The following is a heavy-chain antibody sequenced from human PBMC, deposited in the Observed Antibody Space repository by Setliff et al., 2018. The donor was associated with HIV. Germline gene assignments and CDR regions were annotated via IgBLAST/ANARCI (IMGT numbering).Heavy chain of an antibody. D-gene: IGHD3-10*01. Sequence: SETLSLTCTVSGGSISSGDYYWSWIRQPAGKGLEWIGRIYTSGSANYNPALKSRVTISVDTSKNQFSLKLTSVSAADTAVYYCAREWRGRYYYYMDVWGKGTTVTVSS. V-gene: IGHV4-61*02. CDR1: GGSISSGDYY. J-gene: IGHJ6*03. CDR3: AREWRGRYYYYMDV. CDR2: IYTSGSA.